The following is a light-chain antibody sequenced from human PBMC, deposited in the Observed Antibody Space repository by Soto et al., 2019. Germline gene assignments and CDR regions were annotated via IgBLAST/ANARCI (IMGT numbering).Light chain of an antibody. J-gene: IGKJ1*01. CDR3: QQYNNWLQT. V-gene: IGKV3-15*01. CDR1: QSVSSSY. Sequence: EVVLTQSPGTLSLSPGERATLSCRASQSVSSSYLAWYQQKPAQAPRLLIYGVSTRATGTPARFSGSGSGTEFTLTISSVQSEDFAVYYCQQYNNWLQTFGQGTKVDI. CDR2: GVS.